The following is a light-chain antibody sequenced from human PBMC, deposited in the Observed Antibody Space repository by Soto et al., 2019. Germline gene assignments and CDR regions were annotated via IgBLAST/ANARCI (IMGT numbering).Light chain of an antibody. CDR3: GTWDSSLSDLV. CDR2: DNN. Sequence: QSVLTQPPSVSAAPGQKVTISCSGSSSNIGNNYVSWYQQLPGTAPKLLIYDNNKQPSGIPDRFSGSKSGTSATLGITGLQTGDEADYYCGTWDSSLSDLVFGGGTQLTVL. CDR1: SSNIGNNY. V-gene: IGLV1-51*01. J-gene: IGLJ2*01.